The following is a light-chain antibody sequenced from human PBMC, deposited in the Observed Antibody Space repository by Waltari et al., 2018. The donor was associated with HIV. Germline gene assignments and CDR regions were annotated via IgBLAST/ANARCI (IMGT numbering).Light chain of an antibody. V-gene: IGLV3-21*04. CDR2: YDS. J-gene: IGLJ2*01. Sequence: SYVLTQTPSVSLAPGKPARITCGGNYIGSKNVHWYQQKPGQAPVLVIYYDSDRPSGIPERFSGSNSGNTATLTISRVEAGDEADYYCQIWDSSLDHVLFGGGTKLTVL. CDR3: QIWDSSLDHVL. CDR1: YIGSKN.